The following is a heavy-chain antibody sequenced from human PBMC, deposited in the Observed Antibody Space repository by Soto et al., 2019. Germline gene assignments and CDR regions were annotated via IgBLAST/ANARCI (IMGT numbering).Heavy chain of an antibody. J-gene: IGHJ6*02. V-gene: IGHV4-31*03. D-gene: IGHD2-15*01. CDR2: IYYSGST. Sequence: QVQLQESGPGLVKPSQTLSLTCTVSGGSISSGGYYWSWIRQHPGKGLEWIGYIYYSGSTYYNPSLKRRVTISVDTSKNQVSLELSSVTAADTAVYYCARDRASSNYYYYGMDVWGQGTTVTVSS. CDR3: ARDRASSNYYYYGMDV. CDR1: GGSISSGGYY.